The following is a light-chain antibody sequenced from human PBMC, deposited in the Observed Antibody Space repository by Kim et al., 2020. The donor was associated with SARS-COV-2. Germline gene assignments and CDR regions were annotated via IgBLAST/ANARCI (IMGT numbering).Light chain of an antibody. CDR1: QSVSSSY. V-gene: IGKV3-20*01. CDR3: QQYGSSPLT. CDR2: GAS. Sequence: LSPGERATLSCRTSQSVSSSYLAWYQQKPGQAPRLLIYGASSRATGIPDRFSGSGSGTDFTLTISRLEPEDFAVYYCQQYGSSPLTFGQGTKLEI. J-gene: IGKJ2*01.